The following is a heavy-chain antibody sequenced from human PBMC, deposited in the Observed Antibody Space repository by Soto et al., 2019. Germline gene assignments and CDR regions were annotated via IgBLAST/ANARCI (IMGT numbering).Heavy chain of an antibody. CDR1: GFTFSNYW. CDR3: ARGDCVGGPCYSLAGSFYYYTDV. J-gene: IGHJ6*03. Sequence: EVQLVESGGGLVQPGGSLRLSCASSGFTFSNYWRYWVRQAPGKGLVWVSRINSDGSVSSYADSVKGRLTISRDNVKNTLYLQMNSLRAEDTAVYSCARGDCVGGPCYSLAGSFYYYTDVWGKGTTVTVFS. CDR2: INSDGSVS. D-gene: IGHD2-15*01. V-gene: IGHV3-74*01.